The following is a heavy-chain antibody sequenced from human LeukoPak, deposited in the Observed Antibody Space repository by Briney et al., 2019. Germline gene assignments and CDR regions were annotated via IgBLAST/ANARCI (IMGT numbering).Heavy chain of an antibody. CDR3: ARDQLRYYGSNNYYSDMDF. Sequence: ASVKVSCKASGYTFSTYVISWVRQAPGQGLEWMGWISAYNGGTNYAQKFRGRVTMTTDTSTNTGYMELRSLRSDDTAVYFCARDQLRYYGSNNYYSDMDFWGQGTTVTVSS. CDR2: ISAYNGGT. V-gene: IGHV1-18*01. J-gene: IGHJ6*02. D-gene: IGHD3-10*01. CDR1: GYTFSTYV.